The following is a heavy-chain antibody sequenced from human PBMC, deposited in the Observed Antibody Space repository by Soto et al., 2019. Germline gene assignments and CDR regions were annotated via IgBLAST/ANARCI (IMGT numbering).Heavy chain of an antibody. V-gene: IGHV3-15*07. D-gene: IGHD2-8*01. Sequence: PGGSLRLSCAASGFTFSNAWMNWVRQAPGKGLEWVGRIKSKSEGGTTDYAAPVKGRFTISRDDSKNTLYLQMNSLKTEDTAVYYCTTVGYCTNGVCYWSNYWGQGTLLTVSS. CDR2: IKSKSEGGTT. CDR3: TTVGYCTNGVCYWSNY. J-gene: IGHJ4*02. CDR1: GFTFSNAW.